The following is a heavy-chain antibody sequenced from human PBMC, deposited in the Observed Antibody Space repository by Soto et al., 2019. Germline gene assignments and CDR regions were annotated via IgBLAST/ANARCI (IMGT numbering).Heavy chain of an antibody. D-gene: IGHD6-13*01. CDR3: ARSPRSSPYFDY. V-gene: IGHV5-51*01. CDR1: VYTCADFW. Sequence: GESQKMCNRCSVYTCADFWSRWLRQLPGKGLEWMGIIYPGDHETRYSPSFHGKVTISADKSINTAYLQWNSLEASDTAFYFCARSPRSSPYFDYWGQGALVT. CDR2: IYPGDHET. J-gene: IGHJ4*02.